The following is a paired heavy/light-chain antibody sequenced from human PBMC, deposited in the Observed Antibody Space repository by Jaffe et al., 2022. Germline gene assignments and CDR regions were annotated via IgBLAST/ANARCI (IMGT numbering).Heavy chain of an antibody. CDR2: FYTTGTT. V-gene: IGHV4-61*02. Sequence: QVQLQESGPGLVKPSQTLSLMCSVSGGSISRGSYYWTWIRQPAGKGLEWIGHFYTTGTTNYNPSLKSRVTISGDTSKNQFSLNLTSVTAADTAIYYCARGRMMATSAWGQGTLVTVSS. CDR3: ARGRMMATSA. D-gene: IGHD2-15*01. CDR1: GGSISRGSYY. J-gene: IGHJ5*02.
Light chain of an antibody. CDR1: QNIYSW. CDR2: KAS. J-gene: IGKJ2*01. V-gene: IGKV1-5*03. Sequence: DIQMTQSPSTLSASVGDRVTITCRASQNIYSWLAWYQQKPGKAPKLLIYKASTLESGVPSRFSGSESGTEFTLTISSLQPDDFATYYCQQYTGYGNTFGQGTKLEI. CDR3: QQYTGYGNT.